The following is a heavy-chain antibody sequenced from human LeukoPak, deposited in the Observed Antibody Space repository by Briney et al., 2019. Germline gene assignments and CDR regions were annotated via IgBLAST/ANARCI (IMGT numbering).Heavy chain of an antibody. J-gene: IGHJ4*02. CDR1: EFTVSRIY. Sequence: GGSLTPSCTACEFTVSRIYMLWVRQAPGRGGEWVSLIFSNGNTHYADSVQGRITISRDTSKNTVSLKTNTLRVEDTAIYYCTRDQINNWGQGTLVTVSS. CDR3: TRDQINN. V-gene: IGHV3-53*01. CDR2: IFSNGNT.